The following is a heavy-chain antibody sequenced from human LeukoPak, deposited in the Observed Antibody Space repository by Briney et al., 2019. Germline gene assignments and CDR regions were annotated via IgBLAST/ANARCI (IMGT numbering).Heavy chain of an antibody. V-gene: IGHV3-20*04. CDR2: INWNGGST. D-gene: IGHD1-26*01. J-gene: IGHJ4*02. Sequence: GGSLRLSCAASGFTIDDYGMSWVRQAPGKGLEWVSGINWNGGSTGYADSVKGRFTISRDNAKNSLYMQMNSLRAEDTAIYYCARDVGGAMFDYWGQGTLVTVSS. CDR3: ARDVGGAMFDY. CDR1: GFTIDDYG.